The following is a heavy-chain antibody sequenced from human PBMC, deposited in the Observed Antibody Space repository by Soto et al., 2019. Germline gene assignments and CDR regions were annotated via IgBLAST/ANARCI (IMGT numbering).Heavy chain of an antibody. CDR3: ARGGVRGMDV. Sequence: GGSLRLSCSASGFTFSSYAMHWVRQAPGKGLEYVSAISSNGGSTYYADSVKGRFTISRDNSKNTLYLQMSSLRAEDTAVYYCARGGVRGMDVWGQGTTVTVSS. J-gene: IGHJ6*02. V-gene: IGHV3-64D*08. CDR1: GFTFSSYA. D-gene: IGHD3-3*01. CDR2: ISSNGGST.